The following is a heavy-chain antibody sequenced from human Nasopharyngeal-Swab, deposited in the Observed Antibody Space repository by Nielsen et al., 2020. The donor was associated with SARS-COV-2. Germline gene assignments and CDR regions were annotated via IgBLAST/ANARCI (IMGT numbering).Heavy chain of an antibody. CDR2: IYYTGGT. V-gene: IGHV4-39*01. J-gene: IGHJ4*02. CDR1: GDSLNSNYY. CDR3: AILELRSRYFES. Sequence: SETLSLTCTVSGDSLNSNYYWGWIRQPPGRGLEWIAIIYYTGGTHFNPSLKTRVTISVDTSNDQFSLKLNSVTAADTAVYYCAILELRSRYFESWGQGTLVTVSS. D-gene: IGHD1-7*01.